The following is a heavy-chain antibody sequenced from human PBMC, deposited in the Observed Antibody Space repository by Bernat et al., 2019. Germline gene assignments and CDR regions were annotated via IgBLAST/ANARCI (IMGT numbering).Heavy chain of an antibody. J-gene: IGHJ3*01. Sequence: EVHLVESGGRLVQPGGSLRLSCGASGFIFSSYEMNWVRQGPGKGLEWVSYISSTGITTYLADSVKGRFTISRDNTKNSLFLQMNSLRAEDTAVYYCAREGTSGSYYDSSGNHGGAFDFWGQGTMVTVSS. V-gene: IGHV3-48*03. CDR1: GFIFSSYE. CDR3: AREGTSGSYYDSSGNHGGAFDF. D-gene: IGHD3-22*01. CDR2: ISSTGITT.